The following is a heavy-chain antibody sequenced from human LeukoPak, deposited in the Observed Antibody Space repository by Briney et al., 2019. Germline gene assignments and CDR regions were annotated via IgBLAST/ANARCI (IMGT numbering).Heavy chain of an antibody. J-gene: IGHJ3*02. V-gene: IGHV4-39*01. Sequence: SETLSLTCAVSDDSIRSRAYYWGWIRQPPGKGLEWIGSIYYSGSTYYNPSLKSRVTISIDTSKNQFSLKLSSVTAADTAVYYCASEPYGSGSFLGAFDIWGQGTMVTVSS. D-gene: IGHD3-10*01. CDR2: IYYSGST. CDR3: ASEPYGSGSFLGAFDI. CDR1: DDSIRSRAYY.